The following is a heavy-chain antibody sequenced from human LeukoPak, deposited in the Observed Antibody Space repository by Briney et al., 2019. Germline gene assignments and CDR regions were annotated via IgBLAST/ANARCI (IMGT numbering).Heavy chain of an antibody. D-gene: IGHD3-22*01. V-gene: IGHV1-24*01. CDR2: FSPIKGDG. Sequence: ASVKVSCKVSGYTLSELSMHWVRQAPGKGLEWMAIFSPIKGDGVYAQTFQGTVTMTRETSTDTRYMGLSTLRDEETEVCYGXTXXXNFESSGYTLDYWGQGTPVAVSS. CDR3: XTXXXNFESSGYTLDY. CDR1: GYTLSELS. J-gene: IGHJ4*02.